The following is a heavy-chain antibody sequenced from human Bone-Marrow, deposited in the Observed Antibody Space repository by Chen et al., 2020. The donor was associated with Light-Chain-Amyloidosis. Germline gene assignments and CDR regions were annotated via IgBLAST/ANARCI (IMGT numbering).Heavy chain of an antibody. J-gene: IGHJ6*03. D-gene: IGHD2-15*01. CDR3: ARLYCSGGSCRYYYYYMDV. Sequence: QLQLQESGPGLVKPSETLSLTCTVSGGSISSSSYYWGWIRQSPGKGLEWIGSIYYSGSTYYNPSLKSRVTISVDTSKNQFSLKLSSVTAADTAVYYCARLYCSGGSCRYYYYYMDVWGKGTTVTVSS. CDR1: GGSISSSSYY. CDR2: IYYSGST. V-gene: IGHV4-39*01.